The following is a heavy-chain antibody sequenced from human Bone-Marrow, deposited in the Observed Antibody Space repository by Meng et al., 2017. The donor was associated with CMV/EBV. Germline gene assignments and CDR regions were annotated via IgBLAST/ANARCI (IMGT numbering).Heavy chain of an antibody. CDR2: ISSSSSYI. CDR1: GFTFSSYW. V-gene: IGHV3-21*01. J-gene: IGHJ6*02. CDR3: ARDYDFWSGYYTGIFRYYYGMDV. D-gene: IGHD3-3*01. Sequence: GESLKISCAASGFTFSSYWMSWVRQAPGKGLEWVSSISSSSSYIYYADSVKGRFTISRDNAKNSLYLQMNSLRAEDTAVYYCARDYDFWSGYYTGIFRYYYGMDVWGQGTTVTVSS.